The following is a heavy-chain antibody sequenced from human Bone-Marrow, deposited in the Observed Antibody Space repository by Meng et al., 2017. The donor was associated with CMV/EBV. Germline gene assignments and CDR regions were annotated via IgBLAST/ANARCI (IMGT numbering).Heavy chain of an antibody. CDR2: INPKTGDT. CDR3: ARGPSPCVSGRCYLSAREIDY. D-gene: IGHD6-25*01. V-gene: IGHV1-8*01. J-gene: IGHJ4*02. CDR1: GYTFTSYD. Sequence: ASVKVSCKASGYTFTSYDINWVRQAPGQGLEWMGWINPKTGDTGFGRKFQGRVALTRAASIGTVYMDLSGLTNEDTAVYYCARGPSPCVSGRCYLSAREIDYWGPGTLVTVSS.